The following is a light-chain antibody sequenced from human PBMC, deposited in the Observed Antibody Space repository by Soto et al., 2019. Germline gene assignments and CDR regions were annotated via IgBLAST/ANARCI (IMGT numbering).Light chain of an antibody. CDR2: KDR. CDR1: VFPKRY. CDR3: QSSDSSGTYRI. V-gene: IGLV3-25*03. Sequence: SYELTQPSSLSVSPGQTARFTCSGDVFPKRYAYWYQQKTGQAPVLLIYKDRERPSGIPERFSGSTSGSIVTLTISGVQAEDEADYYCQSSDSSGTYRIFGGGTKLTVL. J-gene: IGLJ2*01.